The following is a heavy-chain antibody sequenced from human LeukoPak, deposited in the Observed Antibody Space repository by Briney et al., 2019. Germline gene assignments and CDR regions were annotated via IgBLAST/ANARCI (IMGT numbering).Heavy chain of an antibody. CDR3: TTTPPDYDFWSGPPV. Sequence: KPSETLSLTCAVYGGSFSGYYWSWVRQAPGKGLEWVGRIKSKTDGGTTDYAAPVKGRFTISRDDSKNTLYLQMNSLKTEDTAVYYCTTTPPDYDFWSGPPVWGQGTMVTVSS. CDR2: IKSKTDGGTT. V-gene: IGHV3-15*01. CDR1: GGSFSGYY. D-gene: IGHD3-3*01. J-gene: IGHJ3*01.